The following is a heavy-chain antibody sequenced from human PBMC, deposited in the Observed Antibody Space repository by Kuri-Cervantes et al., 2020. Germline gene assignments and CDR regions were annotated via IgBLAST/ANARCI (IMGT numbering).Heavy chain of an antibody. V-gene: IGHV3-74*01. D-gene: IGHD3-10*01. Sequence: GGSLRLSCAASGFTFSSYWMHWVRQAPGMGLVWVSHINEDGSHTNYADSVKGRFTISRDNSKNTLYLQMNSLRAEDTAVYYCAKVISAELWFGELSFYYYYGMDVWGQGTTVTVSS. CDR3: AKVISAELWFGELSFYYYYGMDV. CDR1: GFTFSSYW. CDR2: INEDGSHT. J-gene: IGHJ6*02.